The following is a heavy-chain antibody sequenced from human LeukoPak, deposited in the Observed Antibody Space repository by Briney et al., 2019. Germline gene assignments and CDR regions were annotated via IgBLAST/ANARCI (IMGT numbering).Heavy chain of an antibody. J-gene: IGHJ4*02. Sequence: PGGSLRLSCAASGFTFSSYGMHWVRQAPGKGLEWVAAISYDGSNKYYADSVKGRFTISRDNSKNTLYLQMNSLRAEDTAVYYCAKDQSLYGTAFDYWGQGTLVTVSS. D-gene: IGHD3-16*02. CDR1: GFTFSSYG. V-gene: IGHV3-30*18. CDR2: ISYDGSNK. CDR3: AKDQSLYGTAFDY.